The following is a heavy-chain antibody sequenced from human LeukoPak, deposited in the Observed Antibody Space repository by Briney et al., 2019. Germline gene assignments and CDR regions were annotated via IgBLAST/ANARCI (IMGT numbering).Heavy chain of an antibody. J-gene: IGHJ5*02. Sequence: SETLSLTCTVSGGAISSGSYDWSWVRPPAGKGLEWIGRIYTSGSTNYNPSLKSRVTMLLDTSKNQFSLKLRSVAAADTAVYYCARDSGYYYESQWFDPWGQGTLVTVSS. D-gene: IGHD3-22*01. CDR1: GGAISSGSYD. CDR3: ARDSGYYYESQWFDP. CDR2: IYTSGST. V-gene: IGHV4-61*02.